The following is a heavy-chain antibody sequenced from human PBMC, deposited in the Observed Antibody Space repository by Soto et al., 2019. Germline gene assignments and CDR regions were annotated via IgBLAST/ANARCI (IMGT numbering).Heavy chain of an antibody. V-gene: IGHV3-74*01. CDR1: GFTLSGRS. CDR2: IDNAGTDS. J-gene: IGHJ6*04. D-gene: IGHD3-10*01. Sequence: EVQLVASGGGLVQPGGSLRLSCAASGFTLSGRSMHWVRQAPGKGLVWVSGIDNAGTDSTYADSVKGRFTSSRDNAKNRLYLQMNSPRVEDTAVYYCARGWFGPDVWGKGTTVTVSS. CDR3: ARGWFGPDV.